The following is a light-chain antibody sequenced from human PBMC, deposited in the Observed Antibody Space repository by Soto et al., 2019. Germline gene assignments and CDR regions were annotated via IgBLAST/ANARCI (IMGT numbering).Light chain of an antibody. Sequence: DIQMTQSPSSLSASLGDRVTITCRASQNINSHLNWYQQKQGKAPKVLIYAASRLQSGVPSRFSGSGSGTEFTLTISSLEPEDFATYYCQQSHITTLFTFGKGTKLEIK. CDR3: QQSHITTLFT. J-gene: IGKJ2*01. CDR1: QNINSH. V-gene: IGKV1-39*01. CDR2: AAS.